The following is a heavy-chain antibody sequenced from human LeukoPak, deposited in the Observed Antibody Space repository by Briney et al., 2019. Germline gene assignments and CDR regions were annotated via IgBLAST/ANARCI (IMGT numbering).Heavy chain of an antibody. Sequence: SETLSLTCTVSGVSISSYYWSWIRQPPGKGLEWIGYIYYSGSTNYNPSLKSRVTISVDTSKNHFSLKLSSVTAADTAVYYCARGRIAAAGTGVYNWFDPWGQGTLVTVSS. J-gene: IGHJ5*02. V-gene: IGHV4-59*12. CDR3: ARGRIAAAGTGVYNWFDP. CDR1: GVSISSYY. D-gene: IGHD6-13*01. CDR2: IYYSGST.